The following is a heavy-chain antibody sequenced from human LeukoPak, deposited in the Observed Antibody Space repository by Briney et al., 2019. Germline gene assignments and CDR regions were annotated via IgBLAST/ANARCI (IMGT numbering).Heavy chain of an antibody. J-gene: IGHJ4*02. CDR3: AKWGYCYDRSGYSDTVDY. CDR2: ISGSGGST. V-gene: IGHV3-23*01. CDR1: GFTFSTYA. Sequence: PGGSLRLSCAASGFTFSTYAMSWVRQAPGKGLEWVSVISGSGGSTYYADSVKGRFTISRDNSKNTLYLQMNSLRAEDTAVYYCAKWGYCYDRSGYSDTVDYWGQGTLVTVSS. D-gene: IGHD3-22*01.